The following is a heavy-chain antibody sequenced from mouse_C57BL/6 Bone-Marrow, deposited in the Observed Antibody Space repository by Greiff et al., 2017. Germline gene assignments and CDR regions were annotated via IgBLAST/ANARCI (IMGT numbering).Heavy chain of an antibody. CDR1: GYTFTSYG. CDR2: IYPIGGNI. Sequence: VQLQQSGAELARPGASVKLSCKASGYTFTSYGISWVKQRTGQGLEWIGEIYPIGGNIYYNENFKGNATLTADNSSSTAYLELRSLTSEDSAVYFCARIGWLRRGFAYWGQGTLVTVSA. D-gene: IGHD2-2*01. V-gene: IGHV1-81*01. CDR3: ARIGWLRRGFAY. J-gene: IGHJ3*01.